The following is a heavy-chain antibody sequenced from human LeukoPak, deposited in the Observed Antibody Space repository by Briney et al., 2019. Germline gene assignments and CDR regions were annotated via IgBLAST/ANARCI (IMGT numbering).Heavy chain of an antibody. J-gene: IGHJ5*02. Sequence: NPSETLSLTCAVYGGSFSGYYWSWIRQPPGKGLEWIGEINHSGSTNYNPSLKSRVTISVDTSKNQFSLKLSSVTAADTAVYYCARGRSRATMIVVVRHNWFDPWGQGTLVTVSS. V-gene: IGHV4-34*01. CDR3: ARGRSRATMIVVVRHNWFDP. CDR2: INHSGST. D-gene: IGHD3-22*01. CDR1: GGSFSGYY.